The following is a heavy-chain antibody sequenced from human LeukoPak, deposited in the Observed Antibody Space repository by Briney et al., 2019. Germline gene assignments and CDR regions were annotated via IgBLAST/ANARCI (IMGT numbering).Heavy chain of an antibody. D-gene: IGHD3-9*01. Sequence: GASVKVSCKASGYTFTSYYMHWVRQAPGQGLEWMGIINPSGGSTSYAQKFQGRVTMTRDMSTSTVYMELSSLRSEDTAVYYCARGAQLRYFDWPPWDYYYYMDVWGKGTTVTVSS. V-gene: IGHV1-46*01. CDR3: ARGAQLRYFDWPPWDYYYYMDV. CDR1: GYTFTSYY. CDR2: INPSGGST. J-gene: IGHJ6*03.